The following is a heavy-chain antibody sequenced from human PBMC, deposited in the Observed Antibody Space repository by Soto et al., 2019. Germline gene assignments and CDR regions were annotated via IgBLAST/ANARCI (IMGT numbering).Heavy chain of an antibody. Sequence: GGSLKLSCAASGFTFSSYAMHWVRQAPGKGLEYVSAISSNGGSTYYANSVKGRFTISRDNSKNTLYLQMGSLRAEDMAVYYCARGGVELGEVERKAFDIWGQGTMVTVSS. CDR1: GFTFSSYA. V-gene: IGHV3-64*01. CDR2: ISSNGGST. D-gene: IGHD3-16*01. CDR3: ARGGVELGEVERKAFDI. J-gene: IGHJ3*02.